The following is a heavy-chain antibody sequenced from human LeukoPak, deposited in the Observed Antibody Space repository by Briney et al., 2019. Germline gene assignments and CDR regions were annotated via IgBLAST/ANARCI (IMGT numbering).Heavy chain of an antibody. J-gene: IGHJ2*01. D-gene: IGHD6-13*01. CDR3: ATEAGIAAAALLHWYFDL. Sequence: ASVKVSCKASVDTFSGNAFTWVRQAPGQGLEWMGRIIPILATTNYAQKFQGRVTITADRSTSTAYMELSSLKSEDTAVYYCATEAGIAAAALLHWYFDLRGRGTLVTVSS. CDR2: IIPILATT. V-gene: IGHV1-69*04. CDR1: VDTFSGNA.